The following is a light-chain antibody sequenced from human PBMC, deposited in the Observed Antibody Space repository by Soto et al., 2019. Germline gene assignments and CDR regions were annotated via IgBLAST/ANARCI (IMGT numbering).Light chain of an antibody. CDR2: GAS. J-gene: IGKJ3*01. CDR1: QSVSSSS. V-gene: IGKV3-20*01. CDR3: QQYGNSLFT. Sequence: EIVLTQSPGTLCLSPGERATLSCRASQSVSSSSLAWYQQKPGQAPRLLIFGASNRATSIPDRFSGSGSGTDFTLTISRLEPEDFAVSYCQQYGNSLFTFGPGTKVEIE.